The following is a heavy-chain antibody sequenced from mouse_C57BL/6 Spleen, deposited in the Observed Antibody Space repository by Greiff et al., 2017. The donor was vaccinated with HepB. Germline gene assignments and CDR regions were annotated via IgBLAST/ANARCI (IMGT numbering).Heavy chain of an antibody. V-gene: IGHV1-47*01. J-gene: IGHJ4*01. CDR2: FHPYNDDT. Sequence: VQLQQSGAELVKPGASVKMSCKASGYTFTTYPIEWMKQNHGKSLEWIGNFHPYNDDTKYNEKFKGKATLTVEKSSSTVYLELSRLTSDDSAVYYCTRGYYDYDAGYAMDYWGQGTSVTVSS. D-gene: IGHD2-4*01. CDR3: TRGYYDYDAGYAMDY. CDR1: GYTFTTYP.